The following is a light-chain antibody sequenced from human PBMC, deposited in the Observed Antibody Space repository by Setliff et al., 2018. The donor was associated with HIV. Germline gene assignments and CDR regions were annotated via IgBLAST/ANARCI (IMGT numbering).Light chain of an antibody. CDR1: SSDVGAYNY. CDR2: DVS. CDR3: SSYTSTSTLFV. V-gene: IGLV2-14*03. Sequence: QSALTQPRSVSGSPGQSVTISCTGTSSDVGAYNYVSWYQQHPGKAPKLRIYDVSNRPSGVSNRFSGSKSGNTASLTISGLQAEDEADYYCSSYTSTSTLFVFGTGTKVTVL. J-gene: IGLJ1*01.